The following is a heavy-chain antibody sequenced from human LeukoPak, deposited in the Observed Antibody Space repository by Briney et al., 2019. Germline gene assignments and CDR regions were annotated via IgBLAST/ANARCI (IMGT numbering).Heavy chain of an antibody. CDR2: ISGGGGGT. D-gene: IGHD6-19*01. CDR1: GFTFSSYA. V-gene: IGHV3-23*01. J-gene: IGHJ4*02. Sequence: PGASLRLSCAASGFTFSSYAMSWVRQAPGKGLEWVAAISGGGGGTYYADSVKGRFTISRDNSKNTLYLQMNSLRAEDTAVYYCTKYELSRGSPHFDYWGQGPLVTVSS. CDR3: TKYELSRGSPHFDY.